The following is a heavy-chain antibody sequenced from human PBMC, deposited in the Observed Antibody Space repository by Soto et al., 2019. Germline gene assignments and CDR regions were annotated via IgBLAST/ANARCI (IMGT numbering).Heavy chain of an antibody. Sequence: SETLSLTCAVSGGSISSGGYSWSWIRQPPGKGLECIGYIYHSGSTYYSPSLKSRVTISVDRSKNQFSLSLTSVTAADTAVYYCATQGFGVLHGLVDVWGQGTSVTGSS. J-gene: IGHJ6*02. CDR1: GGSISSGGYS. D-gene: IGHD3-16*01. V-gene: IGHV4-30-2*01. CDR2: IYHSGST. CDR3: ATQGFGVLHGLVDV.